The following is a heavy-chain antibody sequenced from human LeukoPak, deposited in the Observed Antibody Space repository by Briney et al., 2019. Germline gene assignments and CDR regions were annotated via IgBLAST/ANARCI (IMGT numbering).Heavy chain of an antibody. CDR1: GFTFATSW. CDR3: GTGSAFDF. V-gene: IGHV3-15*01. Sequence: GGSLRLSCAVSGFTFATSWMSWVRQAPGKGLEWVGRIKTKTDGGTTDYAAPVKGRFTISRDDSKITLYLQMNSLKTEDTAVYDCGTGSAFDFWGRGTMVTVSS. D-gene: IGHD1-14*01. CDR2: IKTKTDGGTT. J-gene: IGHJ3*01.